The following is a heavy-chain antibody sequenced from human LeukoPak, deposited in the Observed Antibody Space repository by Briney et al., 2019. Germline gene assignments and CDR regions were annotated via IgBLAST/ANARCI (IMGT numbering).Heavy chain of an antibody. CDR3: ARGNDFWSGYSMGDY. CDR2: ISGSGGST. Sequence: QAGGSLRLSCAASGFTFSSYAMSWVRQAPGKGLEWVSAISGSGGSTYYADSVKGRFTISRDNSKNTLYLQMNSLRAEDTAVYYCARGNDFWSGYSMGDYWGQGTLVTVSS. D-gene: IGHD3-3*01. V-gene: IGHV3-23*01. J-gene: IGHJ4*02. CDR1: GFTFSSYA.